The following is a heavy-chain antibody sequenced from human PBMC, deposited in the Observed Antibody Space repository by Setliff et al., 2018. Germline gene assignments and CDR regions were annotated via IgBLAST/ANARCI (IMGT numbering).Heavy chain of an antibody. V-gene: IGHV4-34*01. Sequence: SETLSLTCAVYGGSFSSFYWSWIRQPPGRGLEWIGEINHSGTTTYNPSLKSRVTISVDTSRKQFSLRLTSVTAADTAVYYCAKFGPLDLTGDWAFDNWGQGTLVTVSS. CDR2: INHSGTT. D-gene: IGHD7-27*01. CDR3: AKFGPLDLTGDWAFDN. CDR1: GGSFSSFY. J-gene: IGHJ4*02.